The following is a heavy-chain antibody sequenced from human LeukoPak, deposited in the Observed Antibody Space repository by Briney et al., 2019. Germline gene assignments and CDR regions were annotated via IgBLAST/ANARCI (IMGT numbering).Heavy chain of an antibody. D-gene: IGHD1-26*01. Sequence: SETLSLTCTVSGGSISSSSYYWGWIRQPPGKGLEWIGSIYYSGSTYYNPSLKSRVTISVDTSKNQFSLKLSSVTAADTAVYYCASPGDPYPYWSQGTLVTVSS. V-gene: IGHV4-39*01. J-gene: IGHJ4*02. CDR2: IYYSGST. CDR3: ASPGDPYPY. CDR1: GGSISSSSYY.